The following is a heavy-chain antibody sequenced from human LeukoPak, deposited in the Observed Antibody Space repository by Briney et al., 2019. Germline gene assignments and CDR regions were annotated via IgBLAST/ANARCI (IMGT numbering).Heavy chain of an antibody. CDR3: ARDVDYDDEGGFDY. V-gene: IGHV3-30*04. CDR2: ISHDGSDK. CDR1: GFTFNNYA. Sequence: GGSLRLSCAASGFTFNNYAMHWVRQAPGKGLEWVAVISHDGSDKYYVDSVKGRFTISRDNSKNTLYLQMNSLRAEDTAFYYCARDVDYDDEGGFDYWGQGTLVTVSS. J-gene: IGHJ4*02. D-gene: IGHD4-17*01.